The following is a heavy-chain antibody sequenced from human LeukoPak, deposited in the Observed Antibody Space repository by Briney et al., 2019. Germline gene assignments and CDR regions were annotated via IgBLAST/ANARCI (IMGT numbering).Heavy chain of an antibody. J-gene: IGHJ6*03. Sequence: ASVKVSCKASGYTFTSYDINWVRQATGQGLEWMGWMNPNSGNTGYAQKFQGRVTMTRNTSISTAYMELSSLRSEDTAVYYCARGRIVATIFYYYYYYMDVWGKGTTVTISS. CDR2: MNPNSGNT. V-gene: IGHV1-8*01. CDR3: ARGRIVATIFYYYYYYMDV. D-gene: IGHD5-12*01. CDR1: GYTFTSYD.